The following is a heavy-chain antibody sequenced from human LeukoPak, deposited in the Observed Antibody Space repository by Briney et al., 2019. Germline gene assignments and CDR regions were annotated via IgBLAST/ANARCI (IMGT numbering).Heavy chain of an antibody. D-gene: IGHD3-3*01. Sequence: GSLRLPFAASGFPFSSYWMSWVRRAPGKGGEWVANIKQDGREKYYLDSVKGRFTISRDNAKNSLYLQMNSLRAEDTAVYYCARWSISYYMDVWGKGTTVTVSS. V-gene: IGHV3-7*01. CDR2: IKQDGREK. CDR1: GFPFSSYW. J-gene: IGHJ6*03. CDR3: ARWSISYYMDV.